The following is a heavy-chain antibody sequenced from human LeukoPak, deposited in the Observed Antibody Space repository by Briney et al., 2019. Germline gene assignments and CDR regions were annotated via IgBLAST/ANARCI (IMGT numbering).Heavy chain of an antibody. CDR1: GFAFSVYW. J-gene: IGHJ5*02. CDR3: AKSDWFDP. CDR2: IRNDGSFT. V-gene: IGHV3-74*01. Sequence: GSLRLSCAASGFAFSVYWMHWVRQAPGKGPVWVARIRNDGSFTTYADSVKGRFIISRDNAKNILYLQMNSLRAEDTAVYYCAKSDWFDPWGQGTQVIVSS.